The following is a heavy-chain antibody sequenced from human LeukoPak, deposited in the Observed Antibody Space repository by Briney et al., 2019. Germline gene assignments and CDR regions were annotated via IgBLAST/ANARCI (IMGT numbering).Heavy chain of an antibody. CDR1: GFTFSSYG. D-gene: IGHD4-17*01. V-gene: IGHV3-30*03. CDR2: ISYDGSNK. J-gene: IGHJ4*02. Sequence: GGSLRLSCAASGFTFSSYGMHWVRQAPGKGLEWVAVISYDGSNKYYADSVKGRFTISRDNSKNTLYLQMNSLRVEDTAVYYCARGALYQYYLDYWGWGQGTLVTVSS. CDR3: ARGALYQYYLDYWG.